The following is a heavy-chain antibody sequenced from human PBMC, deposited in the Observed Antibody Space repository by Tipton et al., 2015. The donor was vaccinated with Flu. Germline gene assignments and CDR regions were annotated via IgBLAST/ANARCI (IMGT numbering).Heavy chain of an antibody. Sequence: TLSLTCTVSGASITTISDYWGWIRQPPGKGLEWIGTIHYSGSTSYNPFLKSRVTISIDTSKNQFSLKLSSVTAADTAVFYCATRRTGSYSDYWGQGTLVTVSS. CDR1: GASITTISDY. CDR2: IHYSGST. CDR3: ATRRTGSYSDY. D-gene: IGHD3/OR15-3a*01. V-gene: IGHV4-39*01. J-gene: IGHJ4*02.